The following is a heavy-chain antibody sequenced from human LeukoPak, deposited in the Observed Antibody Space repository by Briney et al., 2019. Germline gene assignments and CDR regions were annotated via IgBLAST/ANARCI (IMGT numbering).Heavy chain of an antibody. D-gene: IGHD6-19*01. Sequence: PGGSLRLSCAAPGFTFSSYAMSWVRQAPGKGLEWVSTISGSGGTTYYAEFVKGRFTISRDNSKNTLYLQMNRLRAEDTAVYYCAKPAVSGWYGFDYWGQGTLVTVSS. CDR3: AKPAVSGWYGFDY. V-gene: IGHV3-23*01. J-gene: IGHJ4*02. CDR2: ISGSGGTT. CDR1: GFTFSSYA.